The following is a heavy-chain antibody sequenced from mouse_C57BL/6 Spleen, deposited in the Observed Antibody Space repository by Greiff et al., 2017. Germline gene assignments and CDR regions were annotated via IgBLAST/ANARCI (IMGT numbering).Heavy chain of an antibody. CDR1: GFTFSSYG. CDR2: ISSGGSYT. CDR3: ARPPGTTVVATRAWFAY. J-gene: IGHJ3*01. D-gene: IGHD1-1*01. V-gene: IGHV5-6*02. Sequence: EVKLVESGGDLVKPGGSLKLSCAASGFTFSSYGMSWVRQTPDKRLEWAATISSGGSYTYYPDSVKGRFTISRDNAKNTLYLQMSSLKSEDTAMYYCARPPGTTVVATRAWFAYWGQGTLVTVSA.